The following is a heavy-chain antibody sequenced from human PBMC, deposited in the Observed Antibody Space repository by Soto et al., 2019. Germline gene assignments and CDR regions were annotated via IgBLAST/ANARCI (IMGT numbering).Heavy chain of an antibody. J-gene: IGHJ5*02. CDR1: GGSISSGGYY. V-gene: IGHV4-31*03. CDR2: IYYSGST. Sequence: TLSLTCTVSGGSISSGGYYWSWIRQHPGKGLEWIGYIYYSGSTYYNPSLKSRVTISVDTSKNQFSLKLSSVTAADTAVYYCARGINYYDSSGDSWFDPWGQGTLVTVS. CDR3: ARGINYYDSSGDSWFDP. D-gene: IGHD3-22*01.